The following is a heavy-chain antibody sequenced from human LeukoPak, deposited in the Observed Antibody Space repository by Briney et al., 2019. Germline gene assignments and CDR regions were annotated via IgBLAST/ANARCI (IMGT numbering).Heavy chain of an antibody. V-gene: IGHV4-59*01. CDR3: ARGIVVVNYYYYYGMDV. D-gene: IGHD3-22*01. Sequence: SETLSLTCTVSGGSISSYYWSWIRQPPGKGLEWIGYIYYSGSTNYNPSLKSRVTISVDTSKNQFSLKLSTVTAADTAVYYCARGIVVVNYYYYYGMDVWGQGTTVTVSS. J-gene: IGHJ6*02. CDR2: IYYSGST. CDR1: GGSISSYY.